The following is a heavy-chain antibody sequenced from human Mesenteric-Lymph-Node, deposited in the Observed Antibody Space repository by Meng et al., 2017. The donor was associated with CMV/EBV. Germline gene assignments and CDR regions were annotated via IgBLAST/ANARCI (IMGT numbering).Heavy chain of an antibody. Sequence: GQLQASGPGMVKRSETLSLTCIDSGVSATSGAYHWSWIRQSPGKGLEWIGYIYGTGITIYNPSLKSRVTILLETSKNQFSLKLNSVTTADTAVYYCAKSRSSTPGIVDDWGQGTLVTVSS. CDR3: AKSRSSTPGIVDD. CDR1: GVSATSGAYH. D-gene: IGHD2/OR15-2a*01. V-gene: IGHV4-61*08. J-gene: IGHJ4*02. CDR2: IYGTGIT.